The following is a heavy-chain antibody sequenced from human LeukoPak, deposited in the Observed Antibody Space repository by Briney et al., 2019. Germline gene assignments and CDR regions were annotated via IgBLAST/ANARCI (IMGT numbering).Heavy chain of an antibody. V-gene: IGHV1-2*02. CDR2: INPNSGGT. Sequence: ASVKVSCKASGYTFTGYYMHWVRQAPGQGLEWMGWINPNSGGTNYAQKFQGRVTMTRDTSISTAYMELSRLRSDDTAVYYCARDSHYYNSGGYYYVVGSWFDPWGQGTLVTVSS. D-gene: IGHD3-22*01. CDR3: ARDSHYYNSGGYYYVVGSWFDP. CDR1: GYTFTGYY. J-gene: IGHJ5*02.